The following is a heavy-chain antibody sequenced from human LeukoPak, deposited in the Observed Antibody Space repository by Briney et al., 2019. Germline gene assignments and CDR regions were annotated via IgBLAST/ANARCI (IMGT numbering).Heavy chain of an antibody. CDR2: MNPNSGNT. V-gene: IGHV1-8*01. CDR1: GYTFTRYA. Sequence: EASVKVSCKASGYTFTRYAVNWVRQAPGQGLEWMGWMNPNSGNTGYAQKFQGRVTMTRNTSISTAYMELSSLRSEDTAVYYCARGQWYFDWFRYYNWFDPWGQGTLVTVSP. J-gene: IGHJ5*02. D-gene: IGHD3-9*01. CDR3: ARGQWYFDWFRYYNWFDP.